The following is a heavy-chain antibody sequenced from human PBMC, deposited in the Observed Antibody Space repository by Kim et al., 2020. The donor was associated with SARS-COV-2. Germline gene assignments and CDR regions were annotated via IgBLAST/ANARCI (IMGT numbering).Heavy chain of an antibody. J-gene: IGHJ5*01. CDR2: IWHDESKK. D-gene: IGHD3-9*01. CDR1: GFTFSNYA. CDR3: ARVRCNTVYYSIDS. V-gene: IGHV3-33*01. Sequence: GGSLRLSCAASGFTFSNYAIHWVRQAPGKGLEWVAVIWHDESKKYYVDSVKGRFTISRDNSNNTLYLQMNSLRAEDTAVYYCARVRCNTVYYSIDSWCQG.